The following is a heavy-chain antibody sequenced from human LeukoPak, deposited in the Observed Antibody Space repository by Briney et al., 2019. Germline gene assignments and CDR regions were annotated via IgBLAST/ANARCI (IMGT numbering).Heavy chain of an antibody. Sequence: GASVKVSCKASGYTFTGYYMHWVQQAPGQGLEWMGWINPNSGGTNYAQKFQGRVTMTRDTSISTAYMELSRLRSDDTAVYYCARGYCSSTSCYSWFDPWGQGTLVTVSS. D-gene: IGHD2-2*02. V-gene: IGHV1-2*02. CDR3: ARGYCSSTSCYSWFDP. CDR2: INPNSGGT. CDR1: GYTFTGYY. J-gene: IGHJ5*02.